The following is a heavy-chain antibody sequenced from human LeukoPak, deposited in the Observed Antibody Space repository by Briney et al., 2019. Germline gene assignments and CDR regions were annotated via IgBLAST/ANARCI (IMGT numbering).Heavy chain of an antibody. V-gene: IGHV1-2*02. CDR3: ARDSYYYGSGSYYGEADDEGNWFDP. CDR1: GYTFTGYY. J-gene: IGHJ5*02. CDR2: INSNSADT. Sequence: RGASVKVSCKASGYTFTGYYIHWVRQVPGQGLEWMGWINSNSADTNYAQNFQGRVTMTRDTSISTAYMELSRLRSDDTAVYYCARDSYYYGSGSYYGEADDEGNWFDPWGQGTLVTVSS. D-gene: IGHD3-10*01.